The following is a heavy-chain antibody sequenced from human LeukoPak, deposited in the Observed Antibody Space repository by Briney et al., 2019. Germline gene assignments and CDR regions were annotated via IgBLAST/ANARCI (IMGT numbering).Heavy chain of an antibody. CDR2: IYYSGST. D-gene: IGHD5-18*01. CDR3: AXXXYSYGQPENFDY. Sequence: SETLSLTCAVYGGSISSYYWSWIRQPPGKGLEWIGYIYYSGSTNYNPSLKSRVTISVDTSKNQFSLKLSSVTAADTAVYYCAXXXYSYGQPENFDYWGQGTLVTVSS. CDR1: GGSISSYY. V-gene: IGHV4-59*08. J-gene: IGHJ4*02.